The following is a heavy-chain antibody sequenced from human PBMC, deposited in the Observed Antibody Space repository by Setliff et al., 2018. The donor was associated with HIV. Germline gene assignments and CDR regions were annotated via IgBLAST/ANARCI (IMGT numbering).Heavy chain of an antibody. J-gene: IGHJ4*02. D-gene: IGHD6-6*01. Sequence: SETLSLTCAVSGYSISSGYYWGWIRQPPGKGLEWIGSIYHSGSTYYNPSLKSRVTISVDTSKKQFSLKLSSVTAADTAVYYCARVPYSSSWGTFDYWGQGTLVTVSS. CDR2: IYHSGST. CDR1: GYSISSGYY. V-gene: IGHV4-38-2*01. CDR3: ARVPYSSSWGTFDY.